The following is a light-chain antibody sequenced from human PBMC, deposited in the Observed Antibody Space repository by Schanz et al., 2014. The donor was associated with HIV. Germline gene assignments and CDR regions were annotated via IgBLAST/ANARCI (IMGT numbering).Light chain of an antibody. CDR2: DVT. CDR1: SMAFSSSNL. V-gene: IGLV2-14*03. CDR3: STYTTSKTWV. Sequence: QSALTQPTSVSGSPGQSITISCTGASMAFSSSNLLSWYQQHPGEAPRLIIYDVTSRPSGVSARFSGSKTGETASLTISGLQSEDEAEYYCSTYTTSKTWVFGGGTKLTVL. J-gene: IGLJ3*02.